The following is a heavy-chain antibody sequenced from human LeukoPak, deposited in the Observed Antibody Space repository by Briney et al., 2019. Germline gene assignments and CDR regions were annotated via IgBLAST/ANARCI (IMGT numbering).Heavy chain of an antibody. CDR2: IYASGTT. Sequence: SETLSLTCTVSGGSIKSYYWSWIRQPAGEGLEWLGHIYASGTTNYNPSLNSRGTMSVDTSKIQFSLRLASVTAADTAVYYCARVADRFGYNYGIDEYFDYWGQGTLVTVSS. CDR1: GGSIKSYY. D-gene: IGHD5-18*01. J-gene: IGHJ4*02. CDR3: ARVADRFGYNYGIDEYFDY. V-gene: IGHV4-4*07.